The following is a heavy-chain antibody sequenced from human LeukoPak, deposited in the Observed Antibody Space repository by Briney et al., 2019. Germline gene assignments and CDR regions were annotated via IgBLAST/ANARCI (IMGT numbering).Heavy chain of an antibody. CDR3: AREDYYGSGSYAAY. CDR1: GDTFKNYH. Sequence: GASVKVSCKVFGDTFKNYHISWVRQAPGEGLEWMGWISAYDRNTNYAQQFRGRVTMTTDTSTSTAYMELARLRSDDTAVYYCAREDYYGSGSYAAYWGQGTLVTVSS. J-gene: IGHJ4*02. D-gene: IGHD3-10*01. V-gene: IGHV1-18*01. CDR2: ISAYDRNT.